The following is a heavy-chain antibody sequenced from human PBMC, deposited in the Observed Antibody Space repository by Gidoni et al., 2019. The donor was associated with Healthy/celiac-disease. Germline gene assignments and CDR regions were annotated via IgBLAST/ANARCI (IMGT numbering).Heavy chain of an antibody. Sequence: EVQLLEYGGGLVQPGGSLRLSCADSGFSFSSYAMNWVRQAPGKWLEWVSAILGSGGSTYYADSVKGRFTISRDNSKNTLYLQMNSLRAEDTAVYYCAKEPPRGSGAFDIWGQGTMVTVSS. J-gene: IGHJ3*02. CDR2: ILGSGGST. D-gene: IGHD3-10*01. V-gene: IGHV3-23*01. CDR3: AKEPPRGSGAFDI. CDR1: GFSFSSYA.